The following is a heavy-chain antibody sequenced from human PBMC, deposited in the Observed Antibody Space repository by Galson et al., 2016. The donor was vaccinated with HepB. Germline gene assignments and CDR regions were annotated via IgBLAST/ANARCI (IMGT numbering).Heavy chain of an antibody. CDR3: ARHRQLADCSDGFCYLDTDAFDI. Sequence: QSGAEVKKPGESLKISCEGSGYSFTNYWIAWVRQMPGKGLEWMGIIYPGDSHTRYSPSFQGQVTIPADKSISTAYLQWSSRKASDTATYYCARHRQLADCSDGFCYLDTDAFDIWGEGTMVTVSS. J-gene: IGHJ3*02. D-gene: IGHD2-15*01. CDR1: GYSFTNYW. CDR2: IYPGDSHT. V-gene: IGHV5-51*01.